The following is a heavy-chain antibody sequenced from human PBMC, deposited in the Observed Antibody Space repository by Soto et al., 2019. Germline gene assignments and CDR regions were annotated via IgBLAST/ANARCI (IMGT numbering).Heavy chain of an antibody. CDR1: GYTFSDYY. J-gene: IGHJ4*02. CDR3: ASHYDMWSGYLSPVDY. V-gene: IGHV3-11*01. Sequence: QVQLVESGGDLVKPGGSLRLSCAASGYTFSDYYMSWIRQAPGKGLEWISYIDTSGTKIYYADSVKGRCTITRDNATNSLYLEMNSLRDEDTAVYYCASHYDMWSGYLSPVDYWGQGTLVTVSS. D-gene: IGHD3-3*01. CDR2: IDTSGTKI.